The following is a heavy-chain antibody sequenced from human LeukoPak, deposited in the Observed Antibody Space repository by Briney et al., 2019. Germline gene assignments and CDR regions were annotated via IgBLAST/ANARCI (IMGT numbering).Heavy chain of an antibody. D-gene: IGHD6-19*01. V-gene: IGHV3-43*02. CDR3: ARDTFGPRGWIDY. CDR1: GFTFDDYA. J-gene: IGHJ4*02. CDR2: ISGDGGST. Sequence: GGSLRLSCAASGFTFDDYAMHWVRHAPGKGLEWVSLISGDGGSTYYADSVKGRFTISRDNAKNSLYLQMNSLRAEDTAVYYCARDTFGPRGWIDYWGQGTLVTVSS.